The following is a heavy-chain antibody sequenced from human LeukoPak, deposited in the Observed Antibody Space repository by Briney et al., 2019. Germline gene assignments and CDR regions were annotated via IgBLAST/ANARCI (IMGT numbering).Heavy chain of an antibody. CDR2: ISPNNGGT. D-gene: IGHD3-10*01. Sequence: ASVKVSCKASGYTFTDYYMHWVRQAPGQGLEWMGWISPNNGGTNYAQKFQGRVTMTRDTSIGTAYMELSRLRSGDTAVYYCAGGIASYSSSYFDYWGQGALVTVSS. CDR1: GYTFTDYY. V-gene: IGHV1-2*02. CDR3: AGGIASYSSSYFDY. J-gene: IGHJ4*02.